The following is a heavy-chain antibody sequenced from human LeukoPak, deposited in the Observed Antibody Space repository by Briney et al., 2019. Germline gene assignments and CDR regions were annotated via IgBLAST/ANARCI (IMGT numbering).Heavy chain of an antibody. V-gene: IGHV3-48*03. CDR2: ISSGGRTI. CDR1: GFTFSSYE. CDR3: ARDQYSSSWYGGYYYYYYMDV. Sequence: GGSLRLSCAASGFTFSSYEMNWVRQAPGKGLEWVSYISSGGRTIYYADSVKGRFTFSRDNAKNSLYLQMNSLRAEDTALYYCARDQYSSSWYGGYYYYYYMDVWGKGTTVTVSS. J-gene: IGHJ6*03. D-gene: IGHD6-13*01.